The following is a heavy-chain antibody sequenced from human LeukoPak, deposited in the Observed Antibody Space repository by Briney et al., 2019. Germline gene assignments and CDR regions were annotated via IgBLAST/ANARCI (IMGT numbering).Heavy chain of an antibody. Sequence: SETLSLTCTVSGGSIRSYYWSWIRQPPGKGLEWIGYIYYSGSTNYNPSLKSRVTISVDTSKNQFSLKLSSVTAADTAVYYCASLVIPGSPYYDFWSGYYRDAFDIWGQGTMVTVSS. D-gene: IGHD3-3*01. CDR1: GGSIRSYY. J-gene: IGHJ3*02. V-gene: IGHV4-59*08. CDR2: IYYSGST. CDR3: ASLVIPGSPYYDFWSGYYRDAFDI.